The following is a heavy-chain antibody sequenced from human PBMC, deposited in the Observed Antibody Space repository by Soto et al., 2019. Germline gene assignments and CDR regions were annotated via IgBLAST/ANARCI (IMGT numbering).Heavy chain of an antibody. J-gene: IGHJ4*02. CDR3: ARSSSSSSAADY. V-gene: IGHV4-31*03. D-gene: IGHD6-6*01. CDR2: IYDSESA. CDR1: GESISSGGYY. Sequence: QVQLQESGPGLVKASQTLSLICSVSGESISSGGYYWSWIRHHPGKGLEWIRYIYDSESAYYNPSLKSRVTISMDTFKNHFAMKLSSLTAADTAVYYCARSSSSSSAADYWGQGTLITVSS.